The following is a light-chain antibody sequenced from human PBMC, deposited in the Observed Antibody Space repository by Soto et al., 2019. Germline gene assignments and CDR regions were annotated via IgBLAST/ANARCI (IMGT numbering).Light chain of an antibody. CDR3: CSYTTSNTRQIV. CDR2: DVS. CDR1: SSDVGGYNY. J-gene: IGLJ1*01. Sequence: QSVLTQPASLSGSPGQSITISCTGTSSDVGGYNYVSWYQQHPGKAPKFMIYDVSNRPSGVSNRFSGSKSGNTASLTISGLQAGDEADYYCCSYTTSNTRQIVFGTGTKVTVL. V-gene: IGLV2-14*01.